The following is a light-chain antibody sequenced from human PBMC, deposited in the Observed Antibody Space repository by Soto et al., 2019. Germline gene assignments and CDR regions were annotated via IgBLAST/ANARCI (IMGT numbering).Light chain of an antibody. CDR3: QQFNNYPFT. J-gene: IGKJ3*01. CDR1: QGIASA. CDR2: DAS. Sequence: AIQLTQSPSSLSASVGDRVTIPCRASQGIASALAWYQQKPGKAPELLISDASTLGSGVPSRFSGSGSGTDFTLTISSLQPEDFATYYCQQFNNYPFTFGPGTKVDIK. V-gene: IGKV1D-13*01.